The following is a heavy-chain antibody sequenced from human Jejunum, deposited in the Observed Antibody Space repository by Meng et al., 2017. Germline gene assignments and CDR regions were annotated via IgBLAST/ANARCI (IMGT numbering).Heavy chain of an antibody. V-gene: IGHV6-1*01. CDR1: GDSISSDNAA. CDR3: ARAPRLLGATSGLFDY. CDR2: TYFRSKWFY. J-gene: IGHJ4*02. D-gene: IGHD1-26*01. Sequence: SQTLSLTCAISGDSISSDNAAWNWIRQSPSRGLEWLGRTYFRSKWFYDYAVSLKSGITINSDTTKNQFSLQLYSVTPEDTAVYFCARAPRLLGATSGLFDYWSQGKMVTVSS.